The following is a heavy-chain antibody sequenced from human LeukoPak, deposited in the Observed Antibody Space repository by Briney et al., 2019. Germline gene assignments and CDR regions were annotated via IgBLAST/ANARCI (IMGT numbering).Heavy chain of an antibody. CDR1: GESFSGYY. Sequence: SETLSLTCVVYGESFSGYYWTWIRQPPGKGLEWIGEIIDTGSTKYNSSLKSRVTISVDTSKNQFSLKLSSVTAADTAVYYCASPHLWVWGQGTLVTVSS. V-gene: IGHV4-34*12. J-gene: IGHJ4*02. CDR2: IIDTGST. CDR3: ASPHLWV. D-gene: IGHD3-10*01.